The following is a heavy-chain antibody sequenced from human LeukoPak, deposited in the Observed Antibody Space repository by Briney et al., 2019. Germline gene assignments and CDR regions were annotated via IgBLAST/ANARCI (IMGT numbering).Heavy chain of an antibody. V-gene: IGHV3-30*02. J-gene: IGHJ5*02. CDR1: GFTFSTSG. CDR2: IRSDGSNK. D-gene: IGHD1-26*01. CDR3: ARGLVGATTSSAFVWFDP. Sequence: GGSLRLSCVVSGFTFSTSGMHWVRQAPGKGLEGVTFIRSDGSNKYYADSVKGRFTISRDDSKNTVYLQMDSLRLEDTAVYYCARGLVGATTSSAFVWFDPWGQGTLVTVSS.